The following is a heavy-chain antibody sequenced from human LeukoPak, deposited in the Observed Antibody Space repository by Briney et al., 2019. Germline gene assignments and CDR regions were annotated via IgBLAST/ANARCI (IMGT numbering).Heavy chain of an antibody. CDR1: GGSISSSSYY. CDR3: ARAVAELGY. Sequence: SETLSLTCTVSGGSISSSSYYWGWVRQPPGKGLEWIGSIYYRGSTYYNPSLKSRVTISVDTSKNQFSLKLSSVTAADTAVYYCARAVAELGYWGQGTLVTVSS. D-gene: IGHD6-19*01. J-gene: IGHJ4*02. CDR2: IYYRGST. V-gene: IGHV4-39*01.